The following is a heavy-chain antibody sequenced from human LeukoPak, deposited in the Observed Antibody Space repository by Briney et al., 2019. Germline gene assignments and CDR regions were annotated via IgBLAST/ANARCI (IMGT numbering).Heavy chain of an antibody. J-gene: IGHJ2*01. CDR3: ASPPLAYCSGGSCYPGYWYFDL. D-gene: IGHD2-15*01. V-gene: IGHV3-30-3*01. CDR2: ISYDGSNK. CDR1: GFTFSSYA. Sequence: GRSLRLSCAASGFTFSSYAMHWVRQAPGKGLEWVAVISYDGSNKYYADSVKGRFTISRDNSKTTLYLQMNSLRAEDTAVYYCASPPLAYCSGGSCYPGYWYFDLWGRGTLVTVSS.